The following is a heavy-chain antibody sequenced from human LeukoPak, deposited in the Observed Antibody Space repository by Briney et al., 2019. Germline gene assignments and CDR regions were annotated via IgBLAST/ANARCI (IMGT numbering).Heavy chain of an antibody. CDR1: GFTVTSNY. D-gene: IGHD3-9*01. J-gene: IGHJ4*02. V-gene: IGHV3-66*02. CDR2: IYSGGNT. Sequence: GGSLRLSCAVSGFTVTSNYMSWVRQAPGKGLEWVSVIYSGGNTYYADSVMGRFTISRDNSKNTLYLQMNSLRPEDTAVYYCARDGGEHYNKNWGQGTLVTVSS. CDR3: ARDGGEHYNKN.